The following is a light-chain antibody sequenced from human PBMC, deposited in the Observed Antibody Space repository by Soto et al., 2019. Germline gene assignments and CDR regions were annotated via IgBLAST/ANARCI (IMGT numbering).Light chain of an antibody. J-gene: IGLJ3*02. Sequence: QSALTQPASVSGSAGQSITISCSGTMRDVGAYNLVSWYQQHPGTAPKLIIYEVRNRPSGISSRFSGSRSGNTASLTISGLQSEDEGDYYGSAYTARSTLVFCGGTKVTVL. V-gene: IGLV2-14*01. CDR2: EVR. CDR1: MRDVGAYNL. CDR3: SAYTARSTLV.